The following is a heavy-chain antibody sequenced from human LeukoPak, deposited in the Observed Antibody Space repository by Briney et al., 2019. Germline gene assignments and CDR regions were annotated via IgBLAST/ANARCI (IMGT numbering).Heavy chain of an antibody. D-gene: IGHD6-19*01. V-gene: IGHV1-46*01. CDR3: ARDPGSIAVAGTREVYYYYYMDV. CDR2: INPSGGST. CDR1: GYTFTSYY. Sequence: ASVKVSCKASGYTFTSYYMHWVRQAPGQGLEWMGIINPSGGSTSYAQKFQGRVTMTRDMSTSTVYMELSSLRSEDTAVYYCARDPGSIAVAGTREVYYYYYMDVWGKGTTVTVSS. J-gene: IGHJ6*03.